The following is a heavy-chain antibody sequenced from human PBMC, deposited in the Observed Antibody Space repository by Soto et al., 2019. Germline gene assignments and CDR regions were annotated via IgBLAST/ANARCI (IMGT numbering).Heavy chain of an antibody. Sequence: GGSLRLSCAASGFTFSSYAMSWVRQAPGKGLEWVSAISGSGGSTYYADSVKGRFTISRDNSKNTLYLQMNSLRAEDTAVYYCATIVGANNYYYGMDVWGQGTTVTVSS. V-gene: IGHV3-23*01. CDR3: ATIVGANNYYYGMDV. D-gene: IGHD1-26*01. J-gene: IGHJ6*02. CDR1: GFTFSSYA. CDR2: ISGSGGST.